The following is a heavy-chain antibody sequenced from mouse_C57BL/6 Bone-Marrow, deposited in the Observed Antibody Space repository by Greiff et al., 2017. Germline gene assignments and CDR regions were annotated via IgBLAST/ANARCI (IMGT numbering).Heavy chain of an antibody. Sequence: EVKLVESGGGLVKPGGSLKLSCAASGFTFSDYGMHWVRQAPEKGLEWVAYISSGSSTIYYANTVKGRFTITRDNAKNTLFLQMTSLRSEDTAMYYCARHYDYEDGYFDVWGTGTTVTGSS. CDR1: GFTFSDYG. CDR3: ARHYDYEDGYFDV. CDR2: ISSGSSTI. V-gene: IGHV5-17*01. J-gene: IGHJ1*03. D-gene: IGHD2-4*01.